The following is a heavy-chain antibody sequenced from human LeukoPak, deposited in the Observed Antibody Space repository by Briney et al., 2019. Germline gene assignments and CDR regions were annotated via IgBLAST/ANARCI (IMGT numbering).Heavy chain of an antibody. CDR2: IWYDGSGK. Sequence: PGGSLRLSCAASGFTFSSFGMHWVRQAPGKGLEWVTVIWYDGSGKYYADSVKGRFTISKDNSKNTLYLQMNSLRAEDTAVYYCARDHGLGYYGMDVWGQGTTVTVSS. V-gene: IGHV3-33*01. CDR1: GFTFSSFG. J-gene: IGHJ6*02. CDR3: ARDHGLGYYGMDV. D-gene: IGHD6-6*01.